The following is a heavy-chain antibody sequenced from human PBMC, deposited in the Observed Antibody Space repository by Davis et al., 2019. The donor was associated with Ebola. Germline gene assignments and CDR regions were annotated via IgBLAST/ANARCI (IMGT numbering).Heavy chain of an antibody. Sequence: WGSLRLSCAASGFTFSSYGMHWVRQAPGKGLEWVAVISDDGSNKDYADSVKGRFTISRDNSKNTLYLQMNSLRVEDTAVYYCASSVATPGAFDIWGQGTMVTVSS. D-gene: IGHD2-15*01. CDR2: ISDDGSNK. CDR3: ASSVATPGAFDI. V-gene: IGHV3-30*03. CDR1: GFTFSSYG. J-gene: IGHJ3*02.